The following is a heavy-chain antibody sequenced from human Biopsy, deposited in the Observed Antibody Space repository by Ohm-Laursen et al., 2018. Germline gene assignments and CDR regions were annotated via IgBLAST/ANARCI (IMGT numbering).Heavy chain of an antibody. CDR2: FAPENGKT. CDR3: AADINVWNVNY. D-gene: IGHD1-1*01. CDR1: GYTLTELS. Sequence: ESSVKVSCKVSGYTLTELSMHWVRQAPGRGLGWMGGFAPENGKTIYARKFQGRVTMTEDTSTDTAYMELSSLRSEDTAVYYCAADINVWNVNYWGQGTQVTASS. J-gene: IGHJ4*02. V-gene: IGHV1-24*01.